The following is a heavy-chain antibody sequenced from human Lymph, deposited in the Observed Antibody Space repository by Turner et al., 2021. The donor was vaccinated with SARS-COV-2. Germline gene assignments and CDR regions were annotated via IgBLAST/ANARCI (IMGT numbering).Heavy chain of an antibody. J-gene: IGHJ6*02. CDR3: ARDLGTYGIDV. CDR1: GIIVSRNY. Sequence: EVQLVATGGGLIQPGGSLRISCAASGIIVSRNYMNWVRQAPGKGLEWVSVIYSGGTTYYADSVNGRFTISRDNSKITLYLQMNSLRVEDTAVYDCARDLGTYGIDVWGQGTTVTVSS. V-gene: IGHV3-53*02. D-gene: IGHD6-13*01. CDR2: IYSGGTT.